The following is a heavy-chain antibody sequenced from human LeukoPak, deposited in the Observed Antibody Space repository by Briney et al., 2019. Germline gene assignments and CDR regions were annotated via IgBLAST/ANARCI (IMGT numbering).Heavy chain of an antibody. CDR1: GFTFSGHY. J-gene: IGHJ4*02. CDR2: IRNKANSHTT. V-gene: IGHV3-72*01. D-gene: IGHD6-13*01. CDR3: ARVYSSTWSGAFLDY. Sequence: GGSLRLSCAGSGFTFSGHYMAWVGQAPGKGLEWVGRIRNKANSHTTEYAASVKGRFIISRDDSKNSLYLQMSSLKTEDAAVYYCARVYSSTWSGAFLDYWGQGTRVTVSS.